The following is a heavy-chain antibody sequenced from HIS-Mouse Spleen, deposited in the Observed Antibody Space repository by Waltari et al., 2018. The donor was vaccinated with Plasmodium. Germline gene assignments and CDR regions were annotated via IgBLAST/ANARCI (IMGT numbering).Heavy chain of an antibody. CDR3: ARVPYYYDSSGYGMGWFDP. CDR2: LYYLGST. V-gene: IGHV4-39*07. J-gene: IGHJ5*02. CDR1: GGSHRSRSYY. Sequence: QLQLQESGPGLVKPLETLSLPCTVPGGSHRSRSYYWAWLRQPPGKRLEWIGSLYYLGSTYYNPSLKSRVTISVDTSKNQFSLKLSSVTAADTAVYYCARVPYYYDSSGYGMGWFDPWGQGTLVTVSS. D-gene: IGHD3-22*01.